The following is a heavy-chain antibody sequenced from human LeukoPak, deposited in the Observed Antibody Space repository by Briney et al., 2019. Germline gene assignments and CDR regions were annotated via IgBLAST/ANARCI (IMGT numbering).Heavy chain of an antibody. Sequence: GGSLRLSCVASGFTFSTYWMSWVRQAPGKGLEWAANIKQDGGEIYYADSVRGRFTISRDNARNSVYLQMNSLRAEDTAVFYCARAKPNDYSNPLDPWGQGTLVTVSS. CDR2: IKQDGGEI. D-gene: IGHD4-11*01. CDR1: GFTFSTYW. V-gene: IGHV3-7*01. CDR3: ARAKPNDYSNPLDP. J-gene: IGHJ5*02.